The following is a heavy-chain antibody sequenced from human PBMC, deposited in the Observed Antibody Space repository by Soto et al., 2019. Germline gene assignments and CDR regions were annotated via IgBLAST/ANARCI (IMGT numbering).Heavy chain of an antibody. CDR1: GFTFSSYG. D-gene: IGHD2-15*01. CDR3: VREPRYCSGGSCCIMGEAFDI. CDR2: ISYDGSNK. V-gene: IGHV3-30*03. Sequence: PGGSLRLSCAASGFTFSSYGMHWVRQAPGKGLEWVAVISYDGSNKYYADSVRGRFTISRDNSKNTLYLQMNSLRAEDSAVYYCVREPRYCSGGSCCIMGEAFDIWGQGTMVNVS. J-gene: IGHJ3*02.